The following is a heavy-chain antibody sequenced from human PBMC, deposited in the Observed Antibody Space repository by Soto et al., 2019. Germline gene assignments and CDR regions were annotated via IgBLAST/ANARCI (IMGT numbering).Heavy chain of an antibody. CDR3: AKAYFVWSSEQPYYFDY. CDR2: ISGSGGRS. CDR1: GFTFSNYA. Sequence: EVQLLDSGGGLVQPGGSMRLSCAASGFTFSNYAMTWVRQGPGKGLEWVSGISGSGGRSYYADSVKGRFTISRDSSKSTLYLQMNSLRAEDTAVYYCAKAYFVWSSEQPYYFDYWGQRTLVTVSS. V-gene: IGHV3-23*01. J-gene: IGHJ4*02. D-gene: IGHD3-16*01.